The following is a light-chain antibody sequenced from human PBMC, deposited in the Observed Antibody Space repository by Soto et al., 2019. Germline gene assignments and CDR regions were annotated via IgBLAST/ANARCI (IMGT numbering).Light chain of an antibody. CDR2: DVN. CDR3: CSYAGSHTWV. V-gene: IGLV2-11*01. J-gene: IGLJ3*02. CDR1: STDVGNYNY. Sequence: QSALTQPRSVSASPGQSVTISCTGTSTDVGNYNYVSWYQQHPGQAPKLMIYDVNERPSGVPHRFSGSKSGDTASLTISGLQAADEADYYCCSYAGSHTWVFGGGTKVTVL.